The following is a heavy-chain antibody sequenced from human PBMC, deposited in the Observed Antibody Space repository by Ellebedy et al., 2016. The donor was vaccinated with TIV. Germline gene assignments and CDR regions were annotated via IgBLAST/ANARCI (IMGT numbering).Heavy chain of an antibody. V-gene: IGHV3-33*08. CDR1: GFTFSSYG. CDR2: IWYDGSNK. D-gene: IGHD3-10*01. CDR3: ARMAHGSGSYGYDDYYYYMDV. J-gene: IGHJ6*03. Sequence: GESLKISXAASGFTFSSYGMHWVRQAPGKGLEWVAVIWYDGSNKYYADSVKGRFTISRDNSKNTLYLQMNSLRAEDTAVYYCARMAHGSGSYGYDDYYYYMDVWGKGTTVTVSS.